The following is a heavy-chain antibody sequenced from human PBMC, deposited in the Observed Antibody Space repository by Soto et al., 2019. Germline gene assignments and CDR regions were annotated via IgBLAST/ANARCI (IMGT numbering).Heavy chain of an antibody. J-gene: IGHJ4*02. V-gene: IGHV1-69*13. CDR1: GGTFSSYA. Sequence: SVKVSCKASGGTFSSYAISWVRQAPGQGLEWMGGIIPIFGTANYAQKFQGRVTITADESTSTAYMQLSSLSSEDTAVYYCARISGYSDNYFDYWGQGTLVTVSS. CDR3: ARISGYSDNYFDY. CDR2: IIPIFGTA. D-gene: IGHD6-13*01.